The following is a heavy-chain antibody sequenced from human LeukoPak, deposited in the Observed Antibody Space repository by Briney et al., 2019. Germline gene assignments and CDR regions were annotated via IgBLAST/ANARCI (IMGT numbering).Heavy chain of an antibody. Sequence: GGSLRLSCAASGFRFSSSGMHWVRQAPGKGLEWVAVISFDGSNKYYADSVKGRFTISRDNSKNTLYLQMNSLRAEDTAVYHCAKDAGTWGYGYYFDSWDQGTLVTVSS. J-gene: IGHJ4*02. CDR1: GFRFSSSG. D-gene: IGHD3-10*01. CDR3: AKDAGTWGYGYYFDS. CDR2: ISFDGSNK. V-gene: IGHV3-30*18.